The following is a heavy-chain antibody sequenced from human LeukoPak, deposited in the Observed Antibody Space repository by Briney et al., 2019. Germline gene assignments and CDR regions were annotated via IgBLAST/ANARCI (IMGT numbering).Heavy chain of an antibody. CDR3: ASHRGDYATGYFDY. J-gene: IGHJ4*02. CDR1: GGTFSSYA. Sequence: SVKVSCKASGGTFSSYAISWVRQAPGQGLEWMGGIIPIFGTANYAQKFQGRVTITADESTSTAYMELSSLRAEDTAVYYCASHRGDYATGYFDYWGQGTLVTVSS. CDR2: IIPIFGTA. V-gene: IGHV1-69*13. D-gene: IGHD1-1*01.